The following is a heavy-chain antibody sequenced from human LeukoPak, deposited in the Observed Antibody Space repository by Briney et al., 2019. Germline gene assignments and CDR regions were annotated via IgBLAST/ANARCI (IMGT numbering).Heavy chain of an antibody. CDR3: ARGFSSSNPYFYYYYGMDV. V-gene: IGHV4-34*01. J-gene: IGHJ6*02. D-gene: IGHD6-6*01. CDR1: GGSFSGYY. CDR2: INQSGNT. Sequence: SETLSLTCSVYGGSFSGYYWGWIRQPPGKGLEWIGDINQSGNTNFNPTLKSRVTISLDTSNHQLSLNLSSVTAADTAVYYCARGFSSSNPYFYYYYGMDVWGQGTTVTVS.